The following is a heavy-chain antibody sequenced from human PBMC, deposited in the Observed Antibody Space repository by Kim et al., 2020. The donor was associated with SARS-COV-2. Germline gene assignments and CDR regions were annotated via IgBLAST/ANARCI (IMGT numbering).Heavy chain of an antibody. D-gene: IGHD2-2*01. Sequence: SETLSLTCTVSGGSISSYYWSWIRQPPGKGLEWIGYIYYSGSTNYNPSLKSRVTISVDTSKNQFSLKLSSVTAADTAVYYCARWGYCSSTSCYNRTYYYGMDVWGQGTTVTVSS. CDR1: GGSISSYY. J-gene: IGHJ6*02. CDR2: IYYSGST. CDR3: ARWGYCSSTSCYNRTYYYGMDV. V-gene: IGHV4-59*13.